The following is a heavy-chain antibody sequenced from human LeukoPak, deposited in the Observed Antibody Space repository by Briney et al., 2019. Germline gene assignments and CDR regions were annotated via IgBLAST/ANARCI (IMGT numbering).Heavy chain of an antibody. CDR1: GGSISSYY. J-gene: IGHJ4*02. V-gene: IGHV4-59*12. CDR2: IYYSGST. D-gene: IGHD3-10*01. Sequence: SETLSLTCTVSGGSISSYYWSWIRQPPGKGLEWIGYIYYSGSTNYNPSLKSRVTISVDTSKNQFSLKLSSVTAADTAVYYCASRLSYYYGSGSYSRFPYYFDYWGQGTLVTVSS. CDR3: ASRLSYYYGSGSYSRFPYYFDY.